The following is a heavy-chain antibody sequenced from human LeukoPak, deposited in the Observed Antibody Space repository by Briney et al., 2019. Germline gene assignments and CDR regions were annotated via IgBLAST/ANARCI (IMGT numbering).Heavy chain of an antibody. CDR2: IKSKTDGWTT. Sequence: GGSLRLSCAASGFTFSNAWMSWVRQAPGKGLEWVGRIKSKTDGWTTDYAAPVKGRFTISRDDSKNTLYLRMNSLKTEDTAVYYCTTRNTYLWDFDYWGQGTLVTVSS. V-gene: IGHV3-15*01. J-gene: IGHJ4*02. CDR3: TTRNTYLWDFDY. D-gene: IGHD1/OR15-1a*01. CDR1: GFTFSNAW.